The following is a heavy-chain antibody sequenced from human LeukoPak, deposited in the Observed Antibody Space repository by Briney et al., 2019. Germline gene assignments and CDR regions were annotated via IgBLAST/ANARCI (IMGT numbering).Heavy chain of an antibody. J-gene: IGHJ6*03. CDR3: ASYSGSYLYYYYYMDV. CDR1: GVSISSGSYL. Sequence: SETLSLTCTVSGVSISSGSYLWSWIRQPAEKGVEWIGRIYTSGSTNYNPALKRRVTISVDTSKNQFSLKLSTVTAAETAVYYCASYSGSYLYYYYYMDVWGKGTTVTVSS. D-gene: IGHD1-26*01. CDR2: IYTSGST. V-gene: IGHV4-61*02.